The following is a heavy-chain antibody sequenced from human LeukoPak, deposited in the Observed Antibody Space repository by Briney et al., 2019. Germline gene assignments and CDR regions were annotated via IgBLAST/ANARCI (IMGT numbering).Heavy chain of an antibody. CDR2: IYPYTGAT. D-gene: IGHD3-10*01. CDR3: ARDGPAQMVDFDY. CDR1: GYTFSGTGWY. Sequence: DSVKVSCKASGYTFSGTGWYLCWLRQAPGQGLECMGWIYPYTGATHYAQKFQGRVAMTRDTSISTAYMELSRLRPDDTAVYYCARDGPAQMVDFDYWGQGTLVTVSS. V-gene: IGHV1-2*02. J-gene: IGHJ4*02.